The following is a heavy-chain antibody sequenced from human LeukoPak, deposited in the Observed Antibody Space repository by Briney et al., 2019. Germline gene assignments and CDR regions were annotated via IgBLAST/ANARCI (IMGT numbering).Heavy chain of an antibody. D-gene: IGHD2-15*01. CDR3: ARVPRGGSNPNWFAP. Sequence: SVKVSCKASGDTFSDYAISWVRQAPGPGLEWMGRIIPILRLANYAQKFQGRVTITADKSTSTVYMELSSLRSEDTGVYYCARVPRGGSNPNWFAPWGQGTLVTVSS. CDR1: GDTFSDYA. J-gene: IGHJ5*02. CDR2: IIPILRLA. V-gene: IGHV1-69*04.